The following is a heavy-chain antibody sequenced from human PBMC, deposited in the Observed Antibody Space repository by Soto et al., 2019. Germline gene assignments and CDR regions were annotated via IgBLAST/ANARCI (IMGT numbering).Heavy chain of an antibody. J-gene: IGHJ3*02. CDR1: GGSISSGDYY. V-gene: IGHV4-30-4*01. CDR3: ARAPYYYDSSGSFDI. Sequence: SETLSLTCTVSGGSISSGDYYWSWIRQPPGKGLEWIGYIYYSGSTYYNPSLKSRVTISVDTSKNQFSLKLSSVTAADTAVYYCARAPYYYDSSGSFDIWGQGTMVTVSS. CDR2: IYYSGST. D-gene: IGHD3-22*01.